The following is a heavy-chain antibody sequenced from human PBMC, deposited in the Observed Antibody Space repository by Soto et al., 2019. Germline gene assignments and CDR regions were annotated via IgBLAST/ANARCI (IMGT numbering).Heavy chain of an antibody. D-gene: IGHD3-9*01. V-gene: IGHV3-23*01. CDR1: GFTFSSYA. CDR3: AKDLDILSGYDY. J-gene: IGHJ4*02. CDR2: ISGSGGST. Sequence: EVQLLESGGGLVQPGGSLRLSCAASGFTFSSYAMSWVRQAPGKGLEWVSAISGSGGSTYYADSVKGRFTISRDNSKNPLYLQMKSLRAEDTAVYYCAKDLDILSGYDYWGQGTLVTVAS.